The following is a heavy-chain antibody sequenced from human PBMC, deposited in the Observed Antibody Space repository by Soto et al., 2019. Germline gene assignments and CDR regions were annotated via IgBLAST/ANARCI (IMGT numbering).Heavy chain of an antibody. CDR1: GFTFSSYC. CDR2: IWYDGSNK. V-gene: IGHV3-33*01. Sequence: PXGSLRLSCAASGFTFSSYCLHWVRQAPGKGLEWVAVIWYDGSNKYYEDSVKGRFTISRDNSKNTLYLQMNSLRAEDTAVYYCARDYYYDSSGYLIWGQGTMVTVSS. D-gene: IGHD3-22*01. CDR3: ARDYYYDSSGYLI. J-gene: IGHJ3*02.